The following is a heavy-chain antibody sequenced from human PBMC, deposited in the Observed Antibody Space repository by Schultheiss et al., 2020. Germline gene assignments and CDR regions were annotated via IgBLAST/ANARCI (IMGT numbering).Heavy chain of an antibody. D-gene: IGHD5-12*01. V-gene: IGHV3-23*01. J-gene: IGHJ4*02. CDR2: ISGSGGST. CDR3: ARDRYSGPPSFLDY. Sequence: GESLKISCAASGFTFSSYSMSWVRQAPGKGLEWVSAISGSGGSTYYADSVKGRFTISRDNSKNTLYLQMNSLRAEDTAVYYCARDRYSGPPSFLDYWGQGTLGTVSS. CDR1: GFTFSSYS.